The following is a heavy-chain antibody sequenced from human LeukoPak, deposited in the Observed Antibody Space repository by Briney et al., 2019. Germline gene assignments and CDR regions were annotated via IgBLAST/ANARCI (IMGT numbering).Heavy chain of an antibody. Sequence: GGSLRLSCAASGFTFSSYGMSWVRQAPGPGLEGVSAFSGSGGSTYYADSVKGRFTISRDNSKNTLYLQMNSLRAEDTAVHYCARVSILIVPYYAFDIWGQGTMVTVSS. CDR3: ARVSILIVPYYAFDI. D-gene: IGHD2/OR15-2a*01. J-gene: IGHJ3*02. CDR2: FSGSGGST. CDR1: GFTFSSYG. V-gene: IGHV3-23*01.